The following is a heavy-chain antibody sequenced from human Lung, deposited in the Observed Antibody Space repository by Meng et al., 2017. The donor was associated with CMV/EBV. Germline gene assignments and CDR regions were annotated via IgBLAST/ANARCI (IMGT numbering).Heavy chain of an antibody. Sequence: SETLSLXCTVPGGSISSYYWSWIRQPPGKGLEWIGYIYYSGSTNYNPSLKSRVTISVDTSKNQFSLKLSSVTAADTAVYYCARLYSSSWFLPSGMDVWGQGTTVTVSS. CDR1: GGSISSYY. D-gene: IGHD6-13*01. CDR2: IYYSGST. V-gene: IGHV4-59*01. J-gene: IGHJ6*02. CDR3: ARLYSSSWFLPSGMDV.